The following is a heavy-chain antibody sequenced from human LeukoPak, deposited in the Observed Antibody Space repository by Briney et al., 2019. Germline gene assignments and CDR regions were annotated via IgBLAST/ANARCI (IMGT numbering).Heavy chain of an antibody. D-gene: IGHD6-19*01. CDR2: INRDGGLT. J-gene: IGHJ5*01. Sequence: PGGSLRLSCVASGFTFSENWMHWVRQAPGKGLAWVSHINRDGGLTNYADSVKGRFTISRDNARNTVYLQMNSLSAEDSALYYCARDGVENVAVADLTWFDSWGQGALVIVSS. CDR3: ARDGVENVAVADLTWFDS. V-gene: IGHV3-74*01. CDR1: GFTFSENW.